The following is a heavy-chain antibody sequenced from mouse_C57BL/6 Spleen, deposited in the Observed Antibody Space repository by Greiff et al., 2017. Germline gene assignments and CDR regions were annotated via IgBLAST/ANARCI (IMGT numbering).Heavy chain of an antibody. V-gene: IGHV1-74*01. J-gene: IGHJ3*01. CDR3: EMVGGYGNPQLGFAY. CDR2: IHPSDSDT. CDR1: GYTFTSYW. D-gene: IGHD2-1*01. Sequence: QVQLQQSGAELVKPGASVKVSCKASGYTFTSYWMHWVKQRPGQGLEWIGRIHPSDSDTNYNQKFKGKATLTVDKSSSTAYMQLSSLTSEDAAVYYCEMVGGYGNPQLGFAYWGQGTLVTVSA.